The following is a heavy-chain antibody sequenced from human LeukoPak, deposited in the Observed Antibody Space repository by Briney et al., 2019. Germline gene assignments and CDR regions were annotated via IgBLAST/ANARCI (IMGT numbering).Heavy chain of an antibody. D-gene: IGHD3-16*01. CDR3: AREGASTISHAFDV. CDR2: IYSGGSA. J-gene: IGHJ3*01. Sequence: GGSLRLSCAASGFTVSSNYMSWVRQAPGKGLEWVSVIYSGGSAYYADSVKGRFTISRDNSKNTLYLQMNSLRAEDTAVYYCAREGASTISHAFDVWGQGTMVTVSS. CDR1: GFTVSSNY. V-gene: IGHV3-66*01.